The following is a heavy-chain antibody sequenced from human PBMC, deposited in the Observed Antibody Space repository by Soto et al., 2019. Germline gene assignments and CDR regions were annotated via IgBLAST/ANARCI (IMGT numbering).Heavy chain of an antibody. D-gene: IGHD2-21*02. J-gene: IGHJ4*02. Sequence: SETLSLTCTVSGGSVSSGSYYWGLIRQPPGKGLEWIGYIYYSGSTNYNPSLKSRVTISVDTSKNQFSLKLSSVTAADTAVYYCARARYCGGDCYNYFDYWGQGTLVTVSS. CDR1: GGSVSSGSYY. CDR3: ARARYCGGDCYNYFDY. CDR2: IYYSGST. V-gene: IGHV4-61*01.